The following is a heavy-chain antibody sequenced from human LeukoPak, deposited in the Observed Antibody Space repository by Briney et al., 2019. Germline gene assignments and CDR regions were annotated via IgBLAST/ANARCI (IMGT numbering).Heavy chain of an antibody. Sequence: PGGPLRLSCAASGFTFSSYAMSWVRQAPGKGLVWVSRINSDGSSTSYADSVKGRFTISRDNAKNTLYLQMNSLRAEDTAVYYCARVPGWSGSYFHFDYWGQGTLVTVSS. CDR2: INSDGSST. D-gene: IGHD1-26*01. V-gene: IGHV3-74*01. J-gene: IGHJ4*02. CDR3: ARVPGWSGSYFHFDY. CDR1: GFTFSSYA.